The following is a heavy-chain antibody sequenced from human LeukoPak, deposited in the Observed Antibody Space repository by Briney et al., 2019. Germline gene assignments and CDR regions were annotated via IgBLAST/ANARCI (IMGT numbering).Heavy chain of an antibody. CDR1: GFTVSSNY. CDR2: IYSGGST. Sequence: GGSLRLSCAASGFTVSSNYMSWVRQAPGKGLEWASVIYSGGSTYYADSVKGRFTISRDNSKNTLYLQMNGLRAEDTAVYYCARDRAVDYGGNPSPGWFDPWGQGTLVTVSS. J-gene: IGHJ5*02. D-gene: IGHD4-23*01. CDR3: ARDRAVDYGGNPSPGWFDP. V-gene: IGHV3-53*01.